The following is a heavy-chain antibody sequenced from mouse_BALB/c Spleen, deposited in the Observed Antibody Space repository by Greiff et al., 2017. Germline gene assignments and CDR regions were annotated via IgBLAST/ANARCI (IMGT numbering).Heavy chain of an antibody. Sequence: EVKLVESGGGLVQPGGSRKLSCAASGYTFSSFGMHWVRQAPEKGLEWVAYISSGSSTIYYADTVKGRFTISRDNPKNTLFLQMTSLRSEDTAMYYCASSELTGTLDYWGQGTTLTVSS. J-gene: IGHJ2*01. V-gene: IGHV5-17*02. CDR2: ISSGSSTI. CDR3: ASSELTGTLDY. CDR1: GYTFSSFG. D-gene: IGHD4-1*01.